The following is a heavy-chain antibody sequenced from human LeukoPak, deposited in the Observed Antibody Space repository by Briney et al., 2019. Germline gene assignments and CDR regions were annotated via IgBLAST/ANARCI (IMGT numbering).Heavy chain of an antibody. CDR1: GGSFSGYY. V-gene: IGHV4-34*01. CDR2: INHSGST. D-gene: IGHD6-13*01. Sequence: SETLSLTCAVYGGSFSGYYWSWIRQPPGKGLEWIGEINHSGSTNYNPSLKSRVTISVDTSKNQFSLKLSSVTAADTAVYCCARGRWARPGAAAGLFDYWGQGTLVTVSS. J-gene: IGHJ4*02. CDR3: ARGRWARPGAAAGLFDY.